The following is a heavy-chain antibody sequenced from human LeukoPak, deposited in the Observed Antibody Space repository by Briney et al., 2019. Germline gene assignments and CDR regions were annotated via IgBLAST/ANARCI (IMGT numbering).Heavy chain of an antibody. J-gene: IGHJ3*02. Sequence: GGSLRLSCAASGFTFSNYGMSWVRQAPGKGLEWVSAISGSGGSTYYADSVKGRFTISRDNSKNTLYLQMNSLRAEDTAVYYCAKVLYYYDSSGYQRSDAFDIWGQGTMVTVSS. CDR3: AKVLYYYDSSGYQRSDAFDI. CDR2: ISGSGGST. D-gene: IGHD3-22*01. CDR1: GFTFSNYG. V-gene: IGHV3-23*01.